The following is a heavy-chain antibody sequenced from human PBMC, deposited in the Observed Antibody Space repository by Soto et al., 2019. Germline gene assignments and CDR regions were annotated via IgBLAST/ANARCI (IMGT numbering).Heavy chain of an antibody. CDR3: ARGTYVGGGLKRGMDV. CDR1: GGSFSGYY. CDR2: INHSGST. V-gene: IGHV4-34*01. D-gene: IGHD3-10*01. Sequence: NPSETLSLTCAVYGGSFSGYYWSWIRQPPGKGLEWIGEINHSGSTNYNPSLNSRVTISVDTSKNQFSLKLTSVTAADTAVYDCARGTYVGGGLKRGMDVWGQGTTVTVSS. J-gene: IGHJ6*02.